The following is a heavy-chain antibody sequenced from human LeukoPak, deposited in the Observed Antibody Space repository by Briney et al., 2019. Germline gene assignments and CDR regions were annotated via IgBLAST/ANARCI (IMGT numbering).Heavy chain of an antibody. D-gene: IGHD5-18*01. CDR2: IVTNGVSP. Sequence: GGSLRLSCAASGFTFSSYAMTWVRQAPGKGLEWVSSIVTNGVSPMYADSVKGRFTISRDNSKDTLYLQMSSLRAEDTAVYYCATGYVDTAILTWGQGTLVTVSS. CDR1: GFTFSSYA. J-gene: IGHJ5*02. CDR3: ATGYVDTAILT. V-gene: IGHV3-23*01.